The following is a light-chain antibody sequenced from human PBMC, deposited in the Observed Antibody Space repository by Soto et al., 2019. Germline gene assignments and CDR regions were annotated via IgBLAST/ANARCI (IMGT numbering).Light chain of an antibody. J-gene: IGLJ1*01. Sequence: QSALTQPASVSGSPGQSITISCTGTSSDVGGYNDVSWYQQHPGKVPKLMIYEVSNRPSGVVNRFSGSKSGNTASLTISGLQAEDEADYYCSSFTSSSTQVFGTGTKLTVL. CDR3: SSFTSSSTQV. V-gene: IGLV2-14*01. CDR1: SSDVGGYND. CDR2: EVS.